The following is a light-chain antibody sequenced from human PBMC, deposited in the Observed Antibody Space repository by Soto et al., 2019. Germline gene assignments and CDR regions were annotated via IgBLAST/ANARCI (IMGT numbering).Light chain of an antibody. Sequence: QSVLKQSPSVSGAPGQRVTISCTGSSSNIGAGYDVHWYQHLPGTAPKLLIYGNSNRPSGVPDRFSGSKSGTSASLAITGLQAEDEADYYCQSYDSLSGYVVFGGGTQLTVL. CDR3: QSYDSLSGYVV. CDR2: GNS. V-gene: IGLV1-40*01. J-gene: IGLJ2*01. CDR1: SSNIGAGYD.